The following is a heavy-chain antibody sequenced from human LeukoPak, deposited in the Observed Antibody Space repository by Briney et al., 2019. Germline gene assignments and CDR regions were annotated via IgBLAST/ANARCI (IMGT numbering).Heavy chain of an antibody. Sequence: PGGSLRLSCAASGFAFRNAWMSWVRQAPGKGLEWVARIKSRGDGGTTDYAAPVKGRFTISTDDSVSSVHLQMNSLKIEDTAVYYCNADTPDYAPYDFDYWGQGTLVTVSS. CDR2: IKSRGDGGTT. CDR3: NADTPDYAPYDFDY. V-gene: IGHV3-15*05. CDR1: GFAFRNAW. J-gene: IGHJ4*02. D-gene: IGHD2-2*01.